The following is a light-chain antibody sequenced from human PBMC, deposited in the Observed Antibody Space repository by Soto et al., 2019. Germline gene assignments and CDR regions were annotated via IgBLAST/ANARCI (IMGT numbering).Light chain of an antibody. CDR1: QDISNF. Sequence: GDRVTITCRASQDISNFLVWYQQKPGKVPKLLIYASTTLPSGVPSRFSGSGFGTDFTLTIRSLQPEDVATYYCQKYDSAPRTFGQGTKVDIK. V-gene: IGKV1-27*01. J-gene: IGKJ1*01. CDR3: QKYDSAPRT. CDR2: AST.